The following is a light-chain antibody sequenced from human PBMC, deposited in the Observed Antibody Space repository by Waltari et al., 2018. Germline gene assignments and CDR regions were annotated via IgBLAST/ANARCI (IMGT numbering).Light chain of an antibody. CDR2: AAS. CDR3: QQLRSYPRIT. Sequence: DIKLTQSPSYLSASVGDRVSMTCRASQAISIYLAWYQQKPGKAPNLLIYAASTLQSGVPSRFIGSGSGTEFTLTISSLQPEDFATYYCQQLRSYPRITFGQGTRLDI. V-gene: IGKV1-9*01. J-gene: IGKJ5*01. CDR1: QAISIY.